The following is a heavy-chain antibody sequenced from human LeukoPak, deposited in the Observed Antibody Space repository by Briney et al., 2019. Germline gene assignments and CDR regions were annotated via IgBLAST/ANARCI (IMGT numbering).Heavy chain of an antibody. Sequence: GGSLRLSCAASGFTFSYYGMHWVRQVPGKGLAWVVGIFSDGSNAYYADSVKGQFTVSRDNSKSMLYLQVNSLRAEDTAIYYCARDADTSGNFSFFDLWGQGTLVTVSS. CDR2: IFSDGSNA. J-gene: IGHJ4*02. CDR3: ARDADTSGNFSFFDL. CDR1: GFTFSYYG. D-gene: IGHD3-22*01. V-gene: IGHV3-33*01.